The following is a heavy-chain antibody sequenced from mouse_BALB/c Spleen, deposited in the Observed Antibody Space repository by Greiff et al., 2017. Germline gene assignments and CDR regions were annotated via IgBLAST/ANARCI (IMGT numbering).Heavy chain of an antibody. J-gene: IGHJ2*01. D-gene: IGHD1-1*01. Sequence: QVQLQQSGPELVKPGASVRISCKASGYTFTSYYIHWVKQRPGQGLEWIGWIYPGNVNTKYNEKFKGKATLTADKSSSTAYMQLSSLTSEDSAVYFCARWVSSHHYYFDYWGQGTTLTVSS. CDR3: ARWVSSHHYYFDY. CDR1: GYTFTSYY. CDR2: IYPGNVNT. V-gene: IGHV1S56*01.